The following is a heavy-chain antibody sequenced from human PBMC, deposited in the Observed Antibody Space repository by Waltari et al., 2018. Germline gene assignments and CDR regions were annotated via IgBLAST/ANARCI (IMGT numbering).Heavy chain of an antibody. CDR3: ARADRGRSGKYASPAWGP. D-gene: IGHD1-26*01. CDR2: INHRAST. J-gene: IGHJ5*02. CDR1: GGGSFRDYY. V-gene: IGHV4-34*01. Sequence: QVQLQQWGAGLLKPSETLSLTCAVYGGGSFRDYYWNWIRQPPGKGLAWIGEINHRASTNYNPSLKNRLTISLDTSKTQFSLKMRSVTAADTAVYYCARADRGRSGKYASPAWGPWGQGTLVTVSS.